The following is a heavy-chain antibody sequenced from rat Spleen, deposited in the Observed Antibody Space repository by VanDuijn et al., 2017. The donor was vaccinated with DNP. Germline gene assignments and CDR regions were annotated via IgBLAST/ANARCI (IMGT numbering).Heavy chain of an antibody. Sequence: EVQLVESGGGLVQPGRSLKVSCAASGFTFNNYGMAWVRQAPTKGLEWVAYISYHGGSTYYGDSVKGRFTISRDNAKTTLYLQMNSLRSEATATYYCARRPYYDGSYYYFDYWGQGVMVTVSS. CDR1: GFTFNNYG. V-gene: IGHV5-22*01. J-gene: IGHJ2*01. CDR3: ARRPYYDGSYYYFDY. CDR2: ISYHGGST. D-gene: IGHD1-12*02.